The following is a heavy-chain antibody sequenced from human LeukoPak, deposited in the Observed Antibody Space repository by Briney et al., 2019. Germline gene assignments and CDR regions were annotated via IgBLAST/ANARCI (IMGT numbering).Heavy chain of an antibody. Sequence: SETLSLTCTVSGGSISSYYWSWIRQPPGKGLEWIGYIYYSGSTNYNPSLKSRVTISVDTSKNQFSLKLSSVTAADTAVYYCARDRYDFWSGYYPYYYMDVWGKGITVTVSS. D-gene: IGHD3-3*01. J-gene: IGHJ6*03. CDR3: ARDRYDFWSGYYPYYYMDV. V-gene: IGHV4-59*12. CDR2: IYYSGST. CDR1: GGSISSYY.